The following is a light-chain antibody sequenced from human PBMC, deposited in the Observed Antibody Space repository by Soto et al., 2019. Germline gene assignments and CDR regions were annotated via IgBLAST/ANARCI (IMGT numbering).Light chain of an antibody. J-gene: IGKJ4*01. Sequence: SVLTQSPSTLSLSPRGRALGACRASQSVSRNLAWYQQKPGQAPRLLIYDASNRATGIPARFSGSGSGTDFTLTISSLEPEDFAVYYCQQRSNWPAFGGGTKVDIK. CDR2: DAS. CDR3: QQRSNWPA. V-gene: IGKV3-11*01. CDR1: QSVSRN.